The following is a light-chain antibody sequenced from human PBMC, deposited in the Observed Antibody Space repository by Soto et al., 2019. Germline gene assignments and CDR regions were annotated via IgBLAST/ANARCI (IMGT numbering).Light chain of an antibody. CDR3: QSYDTSLLI. V-gene: IGLV6-57*01. Sequence: NFMLTQPHSVSGSPGKTVTISCTRSSGSIASSYVQWYQLRPGSSPTTVIYEDDQRTAGVPDRFSCSVDTSSNSASLTISGLQTEDEADYFCQSYDTSLLIFGGGTKLTVL. CDR2: EDD. J-gene: IGLJ2*01. CDR1: SGSIASSY.